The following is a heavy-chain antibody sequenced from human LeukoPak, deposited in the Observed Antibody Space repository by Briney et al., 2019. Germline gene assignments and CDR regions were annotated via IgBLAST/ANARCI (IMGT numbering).Heavy chain of an antibody. Sequence: SETLSLTCTVSGGSISSSSYYWGWIRQPPGKGLEWIGKIYYSGSTYYNSSLKRRVTISVDTSKNQFSLKLSSVTAADTAVYYCARDDPNKYYFDYWGQGTLVTVSS. V-gene: IGHV4-39*02. CDR2: IYYSGST. CDR3: ARDDPNKYYFDY. D-gene: IGHD2/OR15-2a*01. J-gene: IGHJ4*02. CDR1: GGSISSSSYY.